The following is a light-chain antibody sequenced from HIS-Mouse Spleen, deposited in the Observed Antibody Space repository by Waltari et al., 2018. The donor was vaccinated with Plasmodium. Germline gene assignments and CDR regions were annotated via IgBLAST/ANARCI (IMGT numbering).Light chain of an antibody. Sequence: QSALTQPASVSGSPGQSITISCTGTSSDVGGYNYVSWYQQHPGTAPKPMIYDFSNRPSGVFNRFAGSKAGNTASLTISGLQAEDEADYYCSSYTSSSTLVFGGGTKLTVL. J-gene: IGLJ2*01. V-gene: IGLV2-14*03. CDR1: SSDVGGYNY. CDR2: DFS. CDR3: SSYTSSSTLV.